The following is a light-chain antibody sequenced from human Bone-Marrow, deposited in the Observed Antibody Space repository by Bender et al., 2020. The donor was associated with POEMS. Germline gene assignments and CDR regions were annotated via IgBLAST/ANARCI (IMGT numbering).Light chain of an antibody. CDR3: QVWDSDGDLVV. CDR1: NIGNKA. CDR2: DDN. V-gene: IGLV3-21*02. J-gene: IGLJ2*01. Sequence: SYVLTQPPSVSVAPGQTARITCGGDNIGNKALHWYQQKPGQAPLLVLFDDNSRPSGIPDRFSGSNSGNRDTLTISRVEAGDEAAYYCQVWDSDGDLVVFGGGTRLTVL.